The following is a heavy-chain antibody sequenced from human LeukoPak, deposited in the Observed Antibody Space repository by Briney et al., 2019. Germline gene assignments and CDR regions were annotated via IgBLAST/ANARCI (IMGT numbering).Heavy chain of an antibody. Sequence: SETLSLTCAVYGGSFSGYYWSWIRQPPGKGLEWIGEINHSGSTNYNPSLMSRVTISLDTSKNQSSLKLSSVTAADTAVYYCARGRGYYDYVWGSYRPPHHPYYFDYWGQGTLVTVSS. CDR1: GGSFSGYY. CDR3: ARGRGYYDYVWGSYRPPHHPYYFDY. D-gene: IGHD3-16*02. CDR2: INHSGST. V-gene: IGHV4-34*01. J-gene: IGHJ4*02.